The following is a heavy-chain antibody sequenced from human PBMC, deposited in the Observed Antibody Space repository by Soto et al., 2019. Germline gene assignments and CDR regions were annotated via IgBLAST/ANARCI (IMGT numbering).Heavy chain of an antibody. J-gene: IGHJ4*02. V-gene: IGHV3-9*01. CDR1: GLNFDDYA. CDR3: AKASTGGYSSSWFNFDY. Sequence: LRVSCAASGLNFDDYAMHWVRQAPGKGLEWASGMSCSSVSIGYAGSVKGRFTISRDNAKHSLYLQMNSLRAEDTALYYCAKASTGGYSSSWFNFDYWGQRTLVIVSS. D-gene: IGHD6-13*01. CDR2: MSCSSVSI.